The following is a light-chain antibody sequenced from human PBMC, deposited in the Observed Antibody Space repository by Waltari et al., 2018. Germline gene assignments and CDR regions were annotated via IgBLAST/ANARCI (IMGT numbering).Light chain of an antibody. CDR2: EVS. CDR1: SSDVGSYNL. Sequence: QSALTQPASVSGSPGQSITISCTGTSSDVGSYNLVSWYPQHPGKAPKLMIYEVSKRPSGVSNRFSGSKSVNTASLTISGLQAEDEADYYCCSYAGSSTYVVFGGGTKLTVL. CDR3: CSYAGSSTYVV. J-gene: IGLJ2*01. V-gene: IGLV2-23*02.